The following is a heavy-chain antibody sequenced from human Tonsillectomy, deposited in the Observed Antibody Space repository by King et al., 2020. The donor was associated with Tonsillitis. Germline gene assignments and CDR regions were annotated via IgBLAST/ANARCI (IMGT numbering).Heavy chain of an antibody. CDR2: IWNDGTNK. CDR3: ARDARYCTGAYCYPLDYFDY. J-gene: IGHJ4*02. V-gene: IGHV3-33*01. CDR1: GFSFNSYG. D-gene: IGHD2-8*02. Sequence: VQLVESGGGVVQSGRSLRLSCAVSGFSFNSYGIHWVRQAPGKGLEWVAVIWNDGTNKYYGDCVKGRFTISRDNSKNTLYLQMNSLRAEDTAVYYCARDARYCTGAYCYPLDYFDYWGQGTLVTVSS.